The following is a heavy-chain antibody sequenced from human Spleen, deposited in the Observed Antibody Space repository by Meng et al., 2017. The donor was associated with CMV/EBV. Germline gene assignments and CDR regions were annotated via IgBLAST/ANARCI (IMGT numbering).Heavy chain of an antibody. CDR2: ISSSSSLT. V-gene: IGHV3-11*04. J-gene: IGHJ4*02. CDR3: AREGYSSSTELDY. Sequence: GESLKISCAVSGFIFSDYSMSWLRQAPGKGLEWLSSISSSSSLTYYADSMKGRFIISRDNAKTSLYLQMNSLRDEDTAVYYCAREGYSSSTELDYWGQGTLVTVSS. CDR1: GFIFSDYS. D-gene: IGHD6-13*01.